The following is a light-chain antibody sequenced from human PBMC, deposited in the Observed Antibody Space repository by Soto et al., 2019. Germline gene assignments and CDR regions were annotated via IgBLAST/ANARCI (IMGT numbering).Light chain of an antibody. J-gene: IGKJ5*01. CDR2: DAS. CDR3: QQSSNWPPIN. CDR1: QSVSRY. V-gene: IGKV3-11*01. Sequence: EIVMTQSPATLSVSPVERATLSCRASQSVSRYLAWYQQKPGQAPRLLIYDASNRATGIPARFSGSGSGTDFTLTISSLEPEDFAVYHCQQSSNWPPINCGQGTRREIK.